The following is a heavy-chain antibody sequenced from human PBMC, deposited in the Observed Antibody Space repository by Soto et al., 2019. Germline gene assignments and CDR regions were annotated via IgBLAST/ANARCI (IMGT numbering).Heavy chain of an antibody. Sequence: QLQLQESGPGLVKPGETLPLTCTVSGGSISTSAYYWGWIHQPPGKGLEWIGTIYYSGTSYHNPSLKSRVTISVDTSKKQFSLTLTSVTAADTAVYYCASRVEGLYSGNDRYYFDYWGQGTLVTVSS. J-gene: IGHJ4*02. CDR2: IYYSGTS. CDR3: ASRVEGLYSGNDRYYFDY. D-gene: IGHD5-12*01. V-gene: IGHV4-39*01. CDR1: GGSISTSAYY.